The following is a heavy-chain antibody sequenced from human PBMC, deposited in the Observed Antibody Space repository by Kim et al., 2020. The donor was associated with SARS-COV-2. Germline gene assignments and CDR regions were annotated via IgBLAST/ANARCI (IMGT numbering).Heavy chain of an antibody. D-gene: IGHD2-2*02. CDR2: IYYSGST. CDR3: ARAHRVPAAIRYFDL. CDR1: GGSISSYY. J-gene: IGHJ2*01. Sequence: SETLSLTCTVSGGSISSYYWSWIRQPPGKGLEWIGYIYYSGSTNYNPSLKSRVTISVDTSKNQFSLKLSSVTAADTAVYYCARAHRVPAAIRYFDLWGRGTLVTVSS. V-gene: IGHV4-59*13.